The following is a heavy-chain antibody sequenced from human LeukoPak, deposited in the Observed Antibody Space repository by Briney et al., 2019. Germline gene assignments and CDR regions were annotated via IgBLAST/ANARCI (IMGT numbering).Heavy chain of an antibody. CDR3: ARDAGNIVVVPAASRASDY. V-gene: IGHV1-2*02. CDR1: GYTFTGYY. J-gene: IGHJ4*02. D-gene: IGHD2-2*01. Sequence: ASVKVSCKASGYTFTGYYMHWVRQAPGQGLEWMGWINPNSGGTNYAQKFQGRVTMTRDTSISTAYMELSRLRSDDTAVYYCARDAGNIVVVPAASRASDYWGQGTLVTVSS. CDR2: INPNSGGT.